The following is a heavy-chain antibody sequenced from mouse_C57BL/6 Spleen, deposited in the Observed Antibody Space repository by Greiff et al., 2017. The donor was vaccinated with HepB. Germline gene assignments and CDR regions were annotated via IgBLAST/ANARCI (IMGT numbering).Heavy chain of an antibody. CDR2: IYPGDGDT. J-gene: IGHJ1*03. CDR3: ARRGLYYGSSHWYFDV. V-gene: IGHV1-80*01. Sequence: VKLQESGAELVKPGASVKISCKASGYAFSSYWMNWVKQRPGKGLEWIGQIYPGDGDTNYNGKFKGKATLTADKSSSTAYMQLSSLTSEDSAVYFCARRGLYYGSSHWYFDVWGTGTTVTVSS. D-gene: IGHD1-1*01. CDR1: GYAFSSYW.